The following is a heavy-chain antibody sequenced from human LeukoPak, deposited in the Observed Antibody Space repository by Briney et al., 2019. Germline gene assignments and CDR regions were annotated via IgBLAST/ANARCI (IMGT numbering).Heavy chain of an antibody. CDR3: ARDRYPGRSWYSTNWFDP. CDR1: GYTFTGYY. V-gene: IGHV1-2*02. D-gene: IGHD6-13*01. Sequence: ASVKVSCKASGYTFTGYYMHWVRQAPGQGLEWMGWINPNSGGTNYAQKFQGGVTMTRDTSISTAYMELSRLRSDDTAVYYCARDRYPGRSWYSTNWFDPWGQGTLVTVSS. CDR2: INPNSGGT. J-gene: IGHJ5*02.